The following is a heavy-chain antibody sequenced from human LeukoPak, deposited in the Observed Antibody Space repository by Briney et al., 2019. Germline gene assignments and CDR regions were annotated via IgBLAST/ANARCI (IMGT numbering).Heavy chain of an antibody. CDR2: MYYSGST. Sequence: SETLSLTCTVSGGSISSSSYYWGWLRQPPGKGLEWIGSMYYSGSTYYNPSLKSRVTISVDTSKNQFSLKLSSVTAADTAVYYCARLIVAGTAEYFQHWGQGTLVTVSS. J-gene: IGHJ1*01. V-gene: IGHV4-39*01. D-gene: IGHD6-19*01. CDR3: ARLIVAGTAEYFQH. CDR1: GGSISSSSYY.